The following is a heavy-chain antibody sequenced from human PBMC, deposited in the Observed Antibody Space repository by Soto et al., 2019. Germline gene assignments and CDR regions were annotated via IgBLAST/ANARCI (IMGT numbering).Heavy chain of an antibody. CDR3: ARFSSGSYGDWYFDL. CDR2: IFSNDEK. V-gene: IGHV2-26*01. CDR1: GFSLSNARMG. J-gene: IGHJ2*01. Sequence: QVTLKESGPVLVKPTETLTLTCTVSGFSLSNARMGVSWIRQPPGKALEWLAHIFSNDEKSYSTSLKSRLTISKDTSKTQVVLTMTNMDPVDTATYYCARFSSGSYGDWYFDLWGRGTLVTVSS. D-gene: IGHD1-26*01.